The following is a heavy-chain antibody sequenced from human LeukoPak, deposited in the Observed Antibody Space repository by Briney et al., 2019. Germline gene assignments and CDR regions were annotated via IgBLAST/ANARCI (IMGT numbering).Heavy chain of an antibody. CDR2: INPNGGDT. CDR3: ARGGNYGSGTYTAFDY. D-gene: IGHD3-10*01. V-gene: IGHV1-2*02. Sequence: ASVKVSCKAPGYTFTGYYMHWVRQAPGQGLQWMGWINPNGGDTHFPQKFQGRVTMTTDTSITTAYMELSRLRSDDTAVYYCARGGNYGSGTYTAFDYWGQGALVTVSS. J-gene: IGHJ4*02. CDR1: GYTFTGYY.